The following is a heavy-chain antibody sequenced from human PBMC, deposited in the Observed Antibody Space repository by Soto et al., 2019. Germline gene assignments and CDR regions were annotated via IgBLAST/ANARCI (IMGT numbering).Heavy chain of an antibody. CDR1: GFTFKHYG. J-gene: IGHJ5*02. V-gene: IGHV3-33*01. CDR3: ARDRGQDAPIDR. Sequence: QVLLAESGGGVVQPGTSLRLSCAAFGFTFKHYGMHWVRQAPGKGLEWVAVVWHDGRRREYADSVKGRFTSSRENFKDTVYLQIDSLRVEDTAVYYCARDRGQDAPIDRWGQGTLVIVSS. D-gene: IGHD3-10*01. CDR2: VWHDGRRR.